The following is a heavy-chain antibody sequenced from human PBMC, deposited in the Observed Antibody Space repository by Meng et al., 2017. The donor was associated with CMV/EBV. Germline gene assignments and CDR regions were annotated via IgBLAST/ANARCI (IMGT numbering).Heavy chain of an antibody. CDR1: GFTFSSYS. CDR2: ISSSSSYI. CDR3: AREGRRAHGMDV. J-gene: IGHJ6*02. Sequence: GESLRLSCAASGFTFSSYSMNWVRQAPGKGLEWVSSISSSSSYIYYADSVKGRFTISRDNAKNSLYLQMNSLRAEDTAVYYCAREGRRAHGMDVWGQGTTVTVSS. V-gene: IGHV3-21*01.